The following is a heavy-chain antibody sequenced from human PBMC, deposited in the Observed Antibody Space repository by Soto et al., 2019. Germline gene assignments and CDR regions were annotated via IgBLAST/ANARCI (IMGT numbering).Heavy chain of an antibody. CDR2: IIPIFGTA. D-gene: IGHD4-17*01. J-gene: IGHJ6*02. V-gene: IGHV1-69*13. CDR1: GGTFSSYA. CDR3: GRVTTVTTTGLGWGYYGMDV. Sequence: RAPVKVSCKASGGTFSSYAISWVRQAPGQGLEWMGGIIPIFGTANYAQKFQGRVTITADESTSTAYMELSSLRSEDTAVYYCGRVTTVTTTGLGWGYYGMDVCGQGTTVTVSS.